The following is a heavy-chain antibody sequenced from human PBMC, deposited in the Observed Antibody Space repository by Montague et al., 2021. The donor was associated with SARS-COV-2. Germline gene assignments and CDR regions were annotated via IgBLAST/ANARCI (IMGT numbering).Heavy chain of an antibody. CDR3: AREYRIELWQTNWYFGL. CDR1: GGSSSGYY. Sequence: SETLSLTCSVSGGSSSGYYWSWIRQPPGKGLEWIGYIYHSGNTKYNPSLKSRVSISVDTSKNQFSLRLSSVTAADTAVYYCAREYRIELWQTNWYFGLWGRGTLVIVSS. V-gene: IGHV4-59*01. CDR2: IYHSGNT. D-gene: IGHD3-16*01. J-gene: IGHJ2*01.